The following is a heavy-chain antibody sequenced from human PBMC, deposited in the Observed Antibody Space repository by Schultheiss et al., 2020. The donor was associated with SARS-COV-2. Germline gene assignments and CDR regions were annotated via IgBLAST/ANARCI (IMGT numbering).Heavy chain of an antibody. CDR1: GFTFSSYA. V-gene: IGHV3-23*01. Sequence: GGSLRLSCAASGFTFSSYAMSWVRQAPGKGLEWVSAISGSGGNTYYADSVKGRFTISRDNSKNTLYLQMNSLRAEDTAVYYCSAKTYYYYYGMDVWGQGTTVTVSS. CDR3: SAKTYYYYYGMDV. CDR2: ISGSGGNT. J-gene: IGHJ6*02.